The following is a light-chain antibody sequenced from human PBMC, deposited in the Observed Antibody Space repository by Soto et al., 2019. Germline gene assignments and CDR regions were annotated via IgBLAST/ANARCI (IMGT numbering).Light chain of an antibody. CDR2: DAS. J-gene: IGKJ4*01. Sequence: DIQMTQSPSTLSASIGDRVTITCRASQTISNWLAWYQQKPGKPPRLLIYDASRSQTGVSSRFSGIGSGTEFTLTITSLQPDDVATYYCQHYNSHSAHAFGGGSKVELK. V-gene: IGKV1-5*01. CDR3: QHYNSHSAHA. CDR1: QTISNW.